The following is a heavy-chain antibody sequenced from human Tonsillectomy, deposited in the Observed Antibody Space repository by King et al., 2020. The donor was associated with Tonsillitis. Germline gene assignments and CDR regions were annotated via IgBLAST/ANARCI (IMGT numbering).Heavy chain of an antibody. Sequence: QLQESGPGVVKPSETLSLTCTVSGGSISSSDHYWAWIRHPPGKGLEWIGYIYYSGTIFYNPSLKSRITISGGTSENRFSLKLSSVTAADTAVYFCARYVSGSFDYWGQGDLVTVSS. V-gene: IGHV4-39*01. CDR1: GGSISSSDHY. D-gene: IGHD1-26*01. CDR3: ARYVSGSFDY. CDR2: IYYSGTI. J-gene: IGHJ4*02.